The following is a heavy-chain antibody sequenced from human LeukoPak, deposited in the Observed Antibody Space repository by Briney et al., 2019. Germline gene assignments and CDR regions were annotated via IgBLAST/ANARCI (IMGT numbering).Heavy chain of an antibody. CDR3: AGSPVLRYFDWPKKQGHFDY. J-gene: IGHJ4*02. V-gene: IGHV4-61*02. CDR1: GGSISSGSYY. CDR2: IYTSGST. D-gene: IGHD3-9*01. Sequence: PSETLSLTCTVSGGSISSGSYYWSWIRQPAGKGLEWIGRIYTSGSTNYNPSLKSRVTISVDTSKNQFSLKLSSVTAADTAVYYCAGSPVLRYFDWPKKQGHFDYWGQGTLVTVSS.